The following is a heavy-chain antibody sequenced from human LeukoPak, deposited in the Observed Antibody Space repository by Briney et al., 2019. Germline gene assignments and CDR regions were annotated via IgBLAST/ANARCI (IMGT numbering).Heavy chain of an antibody. CDR3: ARAVRGASCGADCPCDAFAI. CDR1: GGSISISSYN. CDR2: NYYSGST. D-gene: IGHD2-21*02. J-gene: IGHJ3*02. Sequence: SETLSLTCTVSGGSISISSYNWSWIPQPTEMGLDGFVRNYYSGSTYHNPSLKSPVTISVATSKYLFPLKRSSVTAADSAVCYSARAVRGASCGADCPCDAFAIWGQGTMATVPS. V-gene: IGHV4-39*06.